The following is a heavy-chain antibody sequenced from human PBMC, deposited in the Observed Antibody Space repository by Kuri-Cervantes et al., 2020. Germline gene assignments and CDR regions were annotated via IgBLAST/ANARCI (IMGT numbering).Heavy chain of an antibody. V-gene: IGHV3-13*01. CDR2: IGTAGDT. CDR1: GFTFSSYD. D-gene: IGHD3-22*01. J-gene: IGHJ6*02. CDR3: AKLLRYYDSSGYYSRYNYYGMDV. Sequence: GESLKISCAASGFTFSSYDMHWVRQATGKGLEWVSAIGTAGDTYYPGSVKGRFTISRDNSKNTLYLQMNSLRAEDTAVYYCAKLLRYYDSSGYYSRYNYYGMDVWGQGTTVTVSS.